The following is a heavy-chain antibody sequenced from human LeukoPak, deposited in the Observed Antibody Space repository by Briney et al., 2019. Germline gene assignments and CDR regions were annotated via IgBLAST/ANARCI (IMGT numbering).Heavy chain of an antibody. Sequence: GGSLRLSCAASGFTFSSYGMSWVRQAPGKGLEWVSAISGSGGSTYYADSVKGRFTISRDNSKNTLYLQMNSLRAEDTAVYYCARDVLLWFGERYFDYWGQGTLVTVSS. D-gene: IGHD3-10*01. CDR3: ARDVLLWFGERYFDY. CDR2: ISGSGGST. CDR1: GFTFSSYG. J-gene: IGHJ4*02. V-gene: IGHV3-23*01.